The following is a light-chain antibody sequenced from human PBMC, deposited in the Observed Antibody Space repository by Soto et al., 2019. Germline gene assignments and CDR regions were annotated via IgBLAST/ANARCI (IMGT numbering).Light chain of an antibody. V-gene: IGLV1-36*01. CDR1: SSNIGSNT. CDR3: AAWDDSLNGVI. Sequence: QSVLTQPPSASSTPGQTVTISCSGSSSNIGSNTVNWYQQLPGKAPKLLIYYDDVLPSGVSGRFSGSKSGTSASLAISGLQSEDEAAYYCAAWDDSLNGVIFGGGTKVTVL. J-gene: IGLJ2*01. CDR2: YDD.